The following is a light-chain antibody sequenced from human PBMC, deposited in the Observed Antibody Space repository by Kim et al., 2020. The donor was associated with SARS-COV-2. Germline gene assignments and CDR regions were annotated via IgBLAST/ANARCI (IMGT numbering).Light chain of an antibody. CDR3: AAWDDSSYV. Sequence: PRQRVTISCSGGSSNIGSNSVNWYQQLPGTAPKRLIYSNNQRPSGVPDRFSGSKSGTSASLAISGLQSEDEADYYCAAWDDSSYVFGTGTKVTVL. V-gene: IGLV1-44*01. J-gene: IGLJ1*01. CDR1: SSNIGSNS. CDR2: SNN.